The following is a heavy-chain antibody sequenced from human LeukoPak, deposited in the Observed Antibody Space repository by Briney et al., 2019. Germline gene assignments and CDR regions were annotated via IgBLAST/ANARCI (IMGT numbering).Heavy chain of an antibody. D-gene: IGHD4-17*01. Sequence: GGSLRLSCAVSGFTFSSYAMHWVRQAPGKGLEYVSAISSNGGSTYYANSVKGRFTISRDNSKNTLYLQMGSLRAEDMAVYYCARDGDYGDYGDYWGQGTLVTVSS. CDR1: GFTFSSYA. J-gene: IGHJ4*02. CDR2: ISSNGGST. V-gene: IGHV3-64*01. CDR3: ARDGDYGDYGDY.